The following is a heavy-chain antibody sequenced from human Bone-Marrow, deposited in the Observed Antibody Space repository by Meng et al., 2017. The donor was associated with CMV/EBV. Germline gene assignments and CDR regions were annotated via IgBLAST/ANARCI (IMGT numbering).Heavy chain of an antibody. CDR3: ARAELSKGSGYKPYYYGMDV. Sequence: ASVKVSCKASGYTFTSYYMHWVRQAPGQGLEWMGIINPSGGSTSYAQKFQGRVTMTRDTSTSTVYMELSSLRSEDTAVYYCARAELSKGSGYKPYYYGMDVWGQGTTVTVSS. D-gene: IGHD3-22*01. V-gene: IGHV1-46*01. CDR1: GYTFTSYY. CDR2: INPSGGST. J-gene: IGHJ6*02.